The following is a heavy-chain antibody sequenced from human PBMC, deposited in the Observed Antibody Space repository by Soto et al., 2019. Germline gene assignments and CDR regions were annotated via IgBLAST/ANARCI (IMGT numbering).Heavy chain of an antibody. CDR1: GFTFSSYA. Sequence: EVQLLESGGGLVQPGGSLRLSCAASGFTFSSYAMSWVRQAPGKGLEWVSAISGSGGSTYYADSVKGRFPISRDNSKSTRYLQMNSLRAKDTAVYYCAKDREDPRAALDYWGQGTLVTVSS. CDR2: ISGSGGST. J-gene: IGHJ4*02. CDR3: AKDREDPRAALDY. D-gene: IGHD1-26*01. V-gene: IGHV3-23*01.